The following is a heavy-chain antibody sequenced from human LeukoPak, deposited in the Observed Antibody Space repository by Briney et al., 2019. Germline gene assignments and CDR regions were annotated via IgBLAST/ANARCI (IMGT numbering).Heavy chain of an antibody. CDR1: GDSVSGSTSA. Sequence: SETLSLTCSVTGDSVSGSTSAWAWIRQPPGKGLEWIGNIYYRGSTHYSPSLESRVAISLDTSKNQFSLRLSSVAAADTAIYYCARDMNPTHYFDYWGQGTLVTVSS. D-gene: IGHD3-16*01. J-gene: IGHJ4*02. CDR3: ARDMNPTHYFDY. CDR2: IYYRGST. V-gene: IGHV4-39*07.